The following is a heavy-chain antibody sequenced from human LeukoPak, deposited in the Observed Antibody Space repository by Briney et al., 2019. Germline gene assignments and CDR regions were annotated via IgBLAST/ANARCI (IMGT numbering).Heavy chain of an antibody. V-gene: IGHV4-39*01. CDR3: ARPRPGVVPAADDAFDI. Sequence: SETLSLTCNVSGGSINSYYWGWIRQPPGKGLEWIGSIYYSGSTYYNPSLKSRVTISVDTSKNQFSLKLSSVTAADTAVYYCARPRPGVVPAADDAFDIWGQGTMVTVSS. CDR2: IYYSGST. J-gene: IGHJ3*02. CDR1: GGSINSYY. D-gene: IGHD2-2*01.